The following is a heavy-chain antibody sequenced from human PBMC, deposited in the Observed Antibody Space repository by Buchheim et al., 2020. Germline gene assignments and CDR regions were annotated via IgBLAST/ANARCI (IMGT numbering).Heavy chain of an antibody. J-gene: IGHJ6*02. CDR1: GGSISSGSDY. CDR2: MYTSGST. V-gene: IGHV4-61*02. Sequence: QVQLQESGPGLVKPSQTLSLTCTVSGGSISSGSDYWSWIRQPAGKGLEWIGHMYTSGSTNYNPSLKSRDTISVDTSRNQFSLKLTSVTAADTAVYYCARDWPIFGVLGYYAMDVWGQGTT. D-gene: IGHD3-3*01. CDR3: ARDWPIFGVLGYYAMDV.